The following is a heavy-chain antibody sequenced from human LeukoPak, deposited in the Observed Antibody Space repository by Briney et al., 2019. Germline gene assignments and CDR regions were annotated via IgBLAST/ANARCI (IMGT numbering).Heavy chain of an antibody. Sequence: PSETLSLTCAVYGGSFSGYYWSWIRQPPGKGLEWIGEINHSGSTNYNPSLKSRVTISVDTSKNQFSLKLSSVTAADTAVYYCARGSSGWGRISADYWGQGTLVTVSS. J-gene: IGHJ4*02. CDR2: INHSGST. V-gene: IGHV4-34*01. CDR3: ARGSSGWGRISADY. D-gene: IGHD3-22*01. CDR1: GGSFSGYY.